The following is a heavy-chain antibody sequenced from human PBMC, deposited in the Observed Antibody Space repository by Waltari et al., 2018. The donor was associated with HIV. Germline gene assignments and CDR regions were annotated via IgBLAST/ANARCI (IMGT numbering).Heavy chain of an antibody. CDR3: ARVGSGWTQGAFDI. CDR1: GGSISSSSYS. Sequence: QLQLQESGPGLVKPSETLSLTCTVSGGSISSSSYSWGWIRQPPGKGLEWIGSIYYSGSTYYNPSLKSRVTISVDTSKNQFPLKLSSVTAADTAVYYCARVGSGWTQGAFDIWGQGTMVTVSS. CDR2: IYYSGST. J-gene: IGHJ3*02. V-gene: IGHV4-39*07. D-gene: IGHD6-19*01.